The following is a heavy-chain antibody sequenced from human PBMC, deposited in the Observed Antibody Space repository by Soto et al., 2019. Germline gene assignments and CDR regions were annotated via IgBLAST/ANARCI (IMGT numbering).Heavy chain of an antibody. CDR1: GGTFSSYT. CDR2: IIPILGIA. CDR3: ARDVYGDYEFGSPFDY. J-gene: IGHJ4*02. V-gene: IGHV1-69*08. D-gene: IGHD4-17*01. Sequence: QVQLVQSGAEVKKPGSSVKVSCKASGGTFSSYTISWVRQAPGQGLEWMGRIIPILGIANYAQKFQGRVTITADKSTSTAYMELSSLRSEDTAVYYCARDVYGDYEFGSPFDYWGQGTLVTVSS.